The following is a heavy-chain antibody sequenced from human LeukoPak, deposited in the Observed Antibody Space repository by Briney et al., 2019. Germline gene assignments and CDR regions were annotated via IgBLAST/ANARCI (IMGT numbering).Heavy chain of an antibody. CDR1: GGSISSYS. V-gene: IGHV4-59*08. Sequence: PSETLFLTCTVSGGSISSYSWSWIRQPPGKGLEWIGYIYYSGSTNYNPSLKSRVTISVDTSKNQFSLKLSSVTAADTAVYYCARVLGGYSYGPFDYWGQGTLVTVSS. J-gene: IGHJ4*02. D-gene: IGHD5-18*01. CDR2: IYYSGST. CDR3: ARVLGGYSYGPFDY.